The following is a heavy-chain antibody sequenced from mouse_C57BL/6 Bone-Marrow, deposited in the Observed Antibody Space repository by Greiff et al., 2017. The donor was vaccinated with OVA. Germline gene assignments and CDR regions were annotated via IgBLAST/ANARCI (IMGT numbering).Heavy chain of an antibody. CDR3: ATWAWFAY. V-gene: IGHV14-4*01. Sequence: VQLQQSGAELVRPGASVKLSCTASGFNIKDDYMHWVKQRPEQGLEWIGWIDPENGDTEYASKFQGKATITADTSSNPAYLQLSSLISEDTAVYYCATWAWFAYWGQGTLVTVSA. CDR1: GFNIKDDY. D-gene: IGHD4-1*01. J-gene: IGHJ3*01. CDR2: IDPENGDT.